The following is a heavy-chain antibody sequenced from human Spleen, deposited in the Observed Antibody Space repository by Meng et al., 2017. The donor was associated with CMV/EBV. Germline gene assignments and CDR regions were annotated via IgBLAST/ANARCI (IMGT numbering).Heavy chain of an antibody. J-gene: IGHJ4*02. CDR3: ARSYDFWSATFDF. D-gene: IGHD3-3*01. CDR2: ISSSASTI. Sequence: GESLKISCAASGVTFNSYWMYWVRQAPGKGLEWFSYISSSASTIYDADSVKGRFTISRDNAKNSLYLQMNSLRAEDTAVYFCARSYDFWSATFDFWGQGTLVTVSS. CDR1: GVTFNSYW. V-gene: IGHV3-48*04.